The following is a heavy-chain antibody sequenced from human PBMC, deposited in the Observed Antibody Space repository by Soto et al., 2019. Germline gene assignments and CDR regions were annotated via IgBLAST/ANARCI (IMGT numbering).Heavy chain of an antibody. V-gene: IGHV1-69*15. Sequence: QVQLVQSGAELRKPGSSVQVSCKASGGTFYTYTFSWVRQAPGQGLEWMGSITPIYPTTNYAERFQGRLTITADGSTHTAYMDLTSLTPEDTAVYYCARIPRYSFPTSDDLDSWGQGTLVTVSS. CDR3: ARIPRYSFPTSDDLDS. D-gene: IGHD5-18*01. J-gene: IGHJ4*02. CDR2: ITPIYPTT. CDR1: GGTFYTYT.